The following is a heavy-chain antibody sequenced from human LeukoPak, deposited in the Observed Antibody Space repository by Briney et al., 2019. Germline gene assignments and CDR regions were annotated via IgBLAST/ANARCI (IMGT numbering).Heavy chain of an antibody. CDR3: AKVGGDYDFWSGYFLVNWFDP. J-gene: IGHJ5*02. D-gene: IGHD3-3*01. V-gene: IGHV3-23*01. Sequence: GGSLRLSCAGSGYSFTDYGMGWVRQAPGRGLEWVSALNGDGSETYYADSVKGRFTISRDNSKNTLYLQMNSLRAEDTAVYYCAKVGGDYDFWSGYFLVNWFDPWGQGTLVTVSS. CDR1: GYSFTDYG. CDR2: LNGDGSET.